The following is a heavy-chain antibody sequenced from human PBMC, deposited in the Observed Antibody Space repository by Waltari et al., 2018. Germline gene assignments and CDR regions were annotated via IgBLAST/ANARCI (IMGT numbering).Heavy chain of an antibody. CDR2: IYSGGNT. D-gene: IGHD4-17*01. V-gene: IGHV3-53*01. CDR3: ANTASYAFDI. Sequence: EVQLVESGGDLVQPGGSLRLSCAASGFTVSGKYMSWVRQAPGKGLEWVSIIYSGGNTYYADSVKGRFTISRDNSKNTLYLQMSNLRAEDTALYYCANTASYAFDIWGQGTMVTVSS. CDR1: GFTVSGKY. J-gene: IGHJ3*02.